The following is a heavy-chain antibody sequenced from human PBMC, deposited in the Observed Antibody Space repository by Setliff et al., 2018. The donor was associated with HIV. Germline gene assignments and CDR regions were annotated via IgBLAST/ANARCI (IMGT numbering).Heavy chain of an antibody. Sequence: VASVKVSCKASGGTFSNYAITWVRQAPGQGLEWMGGIIPIFGTANYAQKFQGRVTITADESTSTAYMELNSLRSEDTAVYYCAREGVSLWFGELPSSHYMDVWGKGTTVTVSS. D-gene: IGHD3-10*01. CDR1: GGTFSNYA. J-gene: IGHJ6*03. CDR3: AREGVSLWFGELPSSHYMDV. V-gene: IGHV1-69*13. CDR2: IIPIFGTA.